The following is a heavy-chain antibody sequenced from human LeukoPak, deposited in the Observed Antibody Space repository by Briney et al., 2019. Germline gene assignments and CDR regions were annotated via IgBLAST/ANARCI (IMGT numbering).Heavy chain of an antibody. D-gene: IGHD3-10*01. Sequence: PGGSLRLSCAASGFTFSSYYMNWVRQAPGKGLEWVSSITRSSSNIYYADSVKGRFTISRDNAQNSLYLQMNSLRAEDTAVYYCARGAYYYGSGSYSFQIDNWGQGTLVTVSS. V-gene: IGHV3-21*01. J-gene: IGHJ4*02. CDR2: ITRSSSNI. CDR3: ARGAYYYGSGSYSFQIDN. CDR1: GFTFSSYY.